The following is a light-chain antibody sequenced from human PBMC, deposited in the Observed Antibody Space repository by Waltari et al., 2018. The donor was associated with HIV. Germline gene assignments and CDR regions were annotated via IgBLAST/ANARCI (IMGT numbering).Light chain of an antibody. Sequence: SYELTQPPSVSVSPGQTASVACPGDRLGDTYTSWYQQRPGQSPLVVIYQDKKRPSGIPDRCSGSKSGDTATLTISGTQTMDEADYYCQAWDSGTAVFGGGTKLTVL. V-gene: IGLV3-1*01. CDR2: QDK. CDR3: QAWDSGTAV. CDR1: RLGDTY. J-gene: IGLJ3*02.